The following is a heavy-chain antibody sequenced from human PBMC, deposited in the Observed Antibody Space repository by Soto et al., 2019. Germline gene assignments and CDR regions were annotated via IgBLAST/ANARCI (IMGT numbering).Heavy chain of an antibody. J-gene: IGHJ4*02. D-gene: IGHD4-17*01. CDR1: GFTFISYA. CDR2: ITSDGRT. CDR3: AKDYSTVTTDPLSVVLFDY. V-gene: IGHV3-23*01. Sequence: WGSLRLSCAASGFTFISYAMSCFRHAPGKWREWVSIITSDGRTYYADSVKGRFTISRDNSKNTVYLQMNSLRAEDTAVYYCAKDYSTVTTDPLSVVLFDYWGQGALVTVSS.